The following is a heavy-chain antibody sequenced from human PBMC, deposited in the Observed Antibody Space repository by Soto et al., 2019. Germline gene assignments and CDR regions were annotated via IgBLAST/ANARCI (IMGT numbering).Heavy chain of an antibody. CDR3: ARGGTYSSPSGVLDY. V-gene: IGHV4-4*02. CDR2: IYHSGST. CDR1: SGSISSSNW. Sequence: SETLSLTCAVFSGSISSSNWWSWVRQPPGKGLEWIGEIYHSGSTNYNPSLKSQVTISVDKSKNQFSLKLCSVTAADTAVYYCARGGTYSSPSGVLDYWGQGTLVTVSS. D-gene: IGHD6-6*01. J-gene: IGHJ4*02.